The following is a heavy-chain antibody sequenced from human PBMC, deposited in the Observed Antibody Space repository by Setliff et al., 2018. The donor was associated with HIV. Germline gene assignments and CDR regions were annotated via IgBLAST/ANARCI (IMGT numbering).Heavy chain of an antibody. J-gene: IGHJ6*03. CDR3: ARGTEGLWPTTYYYYMDV. D-gene: IGHD3-10*01. V-gene: IGHV4-59*11. Sequence: SETLSLTCTVSGDSINSHFWTWIRQSPRKGLEWIGYISSTGAAWYNPSLKSRVTILVDTSKNQFSLKLSSVTAADTAVYYCARGTEGLWPTTYYYYMDVWGKGTTVTVSS. CDR1: GDSINSHF. CDR2: ISSTGAA.